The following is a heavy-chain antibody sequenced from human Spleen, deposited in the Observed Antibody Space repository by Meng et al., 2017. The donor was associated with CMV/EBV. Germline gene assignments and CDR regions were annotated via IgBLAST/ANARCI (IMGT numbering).Heavy chain of an antibody. Sequence: TFSGFSLSTNGVGVGWIHQPPGKALEWLALIYWNDDKHYSPSLRSRLTITKDTSKNQVVLTMTNMDPVDTATYYCARRGMTIVGFDYWGQGTLVTVSS. CDR1: GFSLSTNGVG. CDR2: IYWNDDK. D-gene: IGHD1-26*01. V-gene: IGHV2-5*01. CDR3: ARRGMTIVGFDY. J-gene: IGHJ4*02.